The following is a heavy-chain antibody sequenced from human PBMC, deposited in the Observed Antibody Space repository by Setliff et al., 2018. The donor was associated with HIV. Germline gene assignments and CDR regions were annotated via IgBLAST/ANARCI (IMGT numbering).Heavy chain of an antibody. Sequence: GGSLRLSCAASGFRFRSYWMSWVRQAPGKGLESVANVKQDGTETLYVDSVKGRFTISRDNANNLEYLQMNSLRVEDTAVYFCARWGSGSYERVFDYWGQGMLVTVSS. D-gene: IGHD1-26*01. J-gene: IGHJ4*02. V-gene: IGHV3-7*01. CDR1: GFRFRSYW. CDR3: ARWGSGSYERVFDY. CDR2: VKQDGTET.